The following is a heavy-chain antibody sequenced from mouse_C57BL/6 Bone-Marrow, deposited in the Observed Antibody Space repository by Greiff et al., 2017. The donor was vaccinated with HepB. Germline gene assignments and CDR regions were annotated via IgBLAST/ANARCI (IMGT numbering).Heavy chain of an antibody. J-gene: IGHJ1*03. CDR3: ARHDYGGYFDV. CDR2: ISSGGSYT. D-gene: IGHD1-1*01. Sequence: EVKLVESGGDLVKPGGSLKLSCAASGFTFSSYGMSWVRQTPDKRLEWVATISSGGSYTYYPDSVKGRFTISRDNAKNTLYLQMSSLKSEDTAMYYCARHDYGGYFDVWGTGTMVTVSS. CDR1: GFTFSSYG. V-gene: IGHV5-6*01.